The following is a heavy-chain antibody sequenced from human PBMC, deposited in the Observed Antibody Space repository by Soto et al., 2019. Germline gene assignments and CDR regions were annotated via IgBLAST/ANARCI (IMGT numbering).Heavy chain of an antibody. Sequence: QVQLVQSGAEVKKPGSSVKVSCKASGGTFSSYAISWVRQAPGQGLEWMGGIIPIFGTATYAQKIQGRVTITADESTSTAYMELSSLRSEDTAVYYCLFRSGAGRYYYYGMDVWGQGTTVTVSS. D-gene: IGHD3-10*01. CDR3: LFRSGAGRYYYYGMDV. CDR1: GGTFSSYA. CDR2: IIPIFGTA. V-gene: IGHV1-69*01. J-gene: IGHJ6*02.